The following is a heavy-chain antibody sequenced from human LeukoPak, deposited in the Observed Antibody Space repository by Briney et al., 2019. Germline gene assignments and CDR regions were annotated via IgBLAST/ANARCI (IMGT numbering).Heavy chain of an antibody. CDR2: INHSGST. V-gene: IGHV4-34*01. D-gene: IGHD3-22*01. Sequence: SETLSLTCAVYGGSFSGYYWSWIRQPPGKGLEWIGEINHSGSTNYNPSLKSRVTISVDTSKNQFSLKLSSVTAADTAVCYCARARFTMIVVVSDAFDIWGQGTMVTVSS. J-gene: IGHJ3*02. CDR1: GGSFSGYY. CDR3: ARARFTMIVVVSDAFDI.